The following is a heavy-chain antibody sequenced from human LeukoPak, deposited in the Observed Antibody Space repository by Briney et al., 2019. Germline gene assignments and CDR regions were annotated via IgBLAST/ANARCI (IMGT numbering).Heavy chain of an antibody. CDR3: ARKRGSNHFDQ. CDR2: INQVGSDK. D-gene: IGHD4-23*01. Sequence: GGSLRLSCAASGFTFSSFWMTWVRQAPGKGLEWVALINQVGSDKYYVDSVKGRFTISRDNAKSSLYLQMNSLRVEDTAVYSCARKRGSNHFDQWGQGTLVTVSS. J-gene: IGHJ4*02. CDR1: GFTFSSFW. V-gene: IGHV3-7*02.